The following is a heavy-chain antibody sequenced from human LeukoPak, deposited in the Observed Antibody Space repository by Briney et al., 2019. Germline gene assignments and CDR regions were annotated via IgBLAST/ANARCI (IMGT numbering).Heavy chain of an antibody. Sequence: PGGSLRLSCAASRFTFSGYWMHWVRQVPGKGLVWVSRISSDGSSTSYAGSVRGRFTISRDNAKNTLYLQMNSLRAEDTAVYYCARGGSHTAGAFDIWGQETLVTVSS. CDR3: ARGGSHTAGAFDI. CDR2: ISSDGSST. CDR1: RFTFSGYW. J-gene: IGHJ3*02. D-gene: IGHD1-26*01. V-gene: IGHV3-74*01.